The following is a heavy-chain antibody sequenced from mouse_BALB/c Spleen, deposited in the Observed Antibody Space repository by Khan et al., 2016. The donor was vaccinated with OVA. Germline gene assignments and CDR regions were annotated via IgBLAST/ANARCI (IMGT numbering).Heavy chain of an antibody. CDR2: INPSNDYT. V-gene: IGHV1-4*01. CDR1: GYTFTSYT. D-gene: IGHD2-14*01. J-gene: IGHJ3*01. CDR3: VGEGAYHRSDGWFAY. Sequence: QVQLQQSGAELARPGASVKMSCKASGYTFTSYTIHWVKQRPGQGLEWIGYINPSNDYTNYNQNFKDKATLIVDKSSSTAYMQLSSLTSADSSVYDCVGEGAYHRSDGWFAYWGQGTLVTVS.